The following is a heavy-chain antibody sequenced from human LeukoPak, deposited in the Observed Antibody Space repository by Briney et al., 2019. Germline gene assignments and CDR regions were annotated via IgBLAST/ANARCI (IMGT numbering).Heavy chain of an antibody. J-gene: IGHJ4*02. Sequence: GGSLRLSCAVSGISLSNYGMSWVRQAPGKGLEWVAGISGGGGGTNYADPVKGRFTISRDNPKNTLYLQMNRLRAEDTAVYFCAKRGVVIRVILVGFHKEAYYFDSWGQGALVTVSP. CDR3: AKRGVVIRVILVGFHKEAYYFDS. CDR1: GISLSNYG. CDR2: ISGGGGGT. V-gene: IGHV3-23*01. D-gene: IGHD3-22*01.